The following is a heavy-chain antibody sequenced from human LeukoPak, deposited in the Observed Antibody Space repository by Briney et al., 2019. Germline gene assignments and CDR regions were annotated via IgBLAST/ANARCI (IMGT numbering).Heavy chain of an antibody. D-gene: IGHD6-13*01. Sequence: SETLSLTCTVSGGSISSYYWSWIRQPPGKGLEWIGYIHYSGTTNYNPSLKSRVTISVDTSKNQFSLKMSSVTAADTAVYYCARTGYSSSYYKFRFDYWGQGTLVTVSS. CDR2: IHYSGTT. CDR3: ARTGYSSSYYKFRFDY. V-gene: IGHV4-59*12. J-gene: IGHJ4*02. CDR1: GGSISSYY.